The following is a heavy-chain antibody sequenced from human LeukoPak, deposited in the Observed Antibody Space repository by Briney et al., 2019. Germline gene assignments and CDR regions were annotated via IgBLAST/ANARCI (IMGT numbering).Heavy chain of an antibody. CDR1: GFTFSSYG. J-gene: IGHJ6*02. D-gene: IGHD4-17*01. CDR3: AKDRTYGDYGYYYYGMDV. Sequence: GGSLRLSCAASGFTFSSYGMHWVRQAPGEGLEWVAVIWYDGSNKYYADSVKGRFTISRDNSKNTLYLQMNSLRAEDTAVYYCAKDRTYGDYGYYYYGMDVWGQGTTVTVSS. V-gene: IGHV3-30*02. CDR2: IWYDGSNK.